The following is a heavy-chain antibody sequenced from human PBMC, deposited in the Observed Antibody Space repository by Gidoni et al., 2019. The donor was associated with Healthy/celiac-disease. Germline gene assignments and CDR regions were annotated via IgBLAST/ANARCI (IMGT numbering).Heavy chain of an antibody. Sequence: AASGFTFSSYAMHWVRQAPGKGLEWVAVISYDGSNKYYADSVKGRFTISRDNSKNTLYLQMNSLRAEDTAVYYCARGGVEMATIIHWFDPWGQGTLVTVSS. CDR3: ARGGVEMATIIHWFDP. V-gene: IGHV3-30-3*01. D-gene: IGHD5-12*01. CDR1: GFTFSSYA. CDR2: ISYDGSNK. J-gene: IGHJ5*02.